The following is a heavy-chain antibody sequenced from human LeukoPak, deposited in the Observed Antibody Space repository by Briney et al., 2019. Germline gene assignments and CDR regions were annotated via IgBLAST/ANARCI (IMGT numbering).Heavy chain of an antibody. CDR1: GFTFSSYS. CDR3: ARRQLGGGYFDY. CDR2: ISSSSSYI. J-gene: IGHJ4*02. V-gene: IGHV3-21*01. Sequence: PGGSLRLSCAASGFTFSSYSMNWVRQAPGKGLEWVSSISSSSSYIYYADSVKGRFTISRDNAKNSLYLQMNSLRAEDTAVYYCARRQLGGGYFDYWGQGTLVTVSS. D-gene: IGHD6-6*01.